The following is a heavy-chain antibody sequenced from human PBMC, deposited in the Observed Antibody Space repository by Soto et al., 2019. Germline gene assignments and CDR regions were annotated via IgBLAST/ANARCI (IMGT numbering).Heavy chain of an antibody. J-gene: IGHJ6*02. D-gene: IGHD2-15*01. Sequence: SVKVSFKASGGTFSSYAISWVRQAPGQGLEWMGGIIPIFGTANYAQKFQGRVTITADESTSTAYMELSSLRSEDTAVYYCATSHIVVVVATYDYGDYYGMDVWGQGTTVTVSS. CDR1: GGTFSSYA. CDR2: IIPIFGTA. V-gene: IGHV1-69*13. CDR3: ATSHIVVVVATYDYGDYYGMDV.